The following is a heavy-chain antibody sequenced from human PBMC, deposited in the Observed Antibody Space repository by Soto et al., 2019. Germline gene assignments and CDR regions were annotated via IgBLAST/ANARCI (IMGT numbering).Heavy chain of an antibody. V-gene: IGHV1-3*01. CDR3: ERGGSLYWDFEL. D-gene: IGHD2-15*01. J-gene: IGHJ2*01. CDR2: INAGNGNT. Sequence: QVQLVQSGAEVKKPGASVKVSCKASGYTFTSYAMHWVRQAPGQRLEWMGWINAGNGNTKYSQKFQGRVTSTRDTSTSKAYMELSRLRSEDTAVYYSERGGSLYWDFELWGRGTLVTVSS. CDR1: GYTFTSYA.